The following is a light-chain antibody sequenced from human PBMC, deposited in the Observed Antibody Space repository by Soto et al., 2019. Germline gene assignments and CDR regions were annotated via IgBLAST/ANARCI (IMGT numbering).Light chain of an antibody. CDR3: QQYKSYSRT. J-gene: IGKJ2*01. V-gene: IGKV1-5*03. Sequence: DIQMTQSPSTLSASVGDRVTITCRASQSINSWLAWYQQKPGKAPKLLIYKASSLESGVPSRFSGSGSGTDFTLTISSLQPDDFATYYCQQYKSYSRTFGQGTKLEIK. CDR1: QSINSW. CDR2: KAS.